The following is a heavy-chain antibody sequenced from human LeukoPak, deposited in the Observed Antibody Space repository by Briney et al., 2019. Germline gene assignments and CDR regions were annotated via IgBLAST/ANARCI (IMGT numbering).Heavy chain of an antibody. D-gene: IGHD1-26*01. CDR3: ARDGGSYDSNY. CDR2: IIPIFGTA. CDR1: GYTFTSYY. Sequence: SVKVSCKASGYTFTSYYIHWVRQAPGQGLECMGGIIPIFGTANYAQKFQGRVTITADESTSTAYMELSSLRSEDTAVYYCARDGGSYDSNYWGQGTLVTVSS. V-gene: IGHV1-69*13. J-gene: IGHJ4*02.